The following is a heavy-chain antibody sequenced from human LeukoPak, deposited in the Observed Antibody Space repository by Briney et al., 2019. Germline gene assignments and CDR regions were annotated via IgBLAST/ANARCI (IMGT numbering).Heavy chain of an antibody. D-gene: IGHD3-9*01. V-gene: IGHV1-46*01. CDR1: GYTFTSYY. Sequence: GASVKVSCKASGYTFTSYYMHWVRQAPGQGLEWMGIINPSGGSTSYAQKFQGRVTMTRDMSTSTVYMELSSLRSEDTAVYYCATFKGSRITIFCPAGGGCLNWFDPWGQGTLVTVSS. CDR2: INPSGGST. J-gene: IGHJ5*02. CDR3: ATFKGSRITIFCPAGGGCLNWFDP.